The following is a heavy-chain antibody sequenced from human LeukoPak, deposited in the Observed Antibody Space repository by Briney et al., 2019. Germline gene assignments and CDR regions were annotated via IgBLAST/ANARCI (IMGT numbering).Heavy chain of an antibody. CDR3: ARANEYSSSPYYYMDV. CDR1: GGTFSSYA. CDR2: IIPIFGTA. J-gene: IGHJ6*03. V-gene: IGHV1-69*13. D-gene: IGHD6-6*01. Sequence: GASVKFSCKASGGTFSSYAISCVRQAPGQGLEWMGGIIPIFGTANYAQKFQGRVTITADESTSTAYMELSSLRSEDTAVYYCARANEYSSSPYYYMDVWGKGTAVTVSS.